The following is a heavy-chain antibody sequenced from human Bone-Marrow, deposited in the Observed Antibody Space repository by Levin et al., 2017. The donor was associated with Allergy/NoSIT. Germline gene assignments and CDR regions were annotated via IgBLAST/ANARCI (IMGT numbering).Heavy chain of an antibody. D-gene: IGHD3-22*01. V-gene: IGHV3-64*01. CDR3: ARAADSSGLFAFDV. J-gene: IGHJ3*01. CDR2: ISANGYST. Sequence: GGSLRLSCAASGFTFSTYAMHWVRQAPGKRLEYVSAISANGYSTYYANSVKGRFTISRDNAKNTLFFQMGSLRADDMGVYYCARAADSSGLFAFDVWGQGTTVAVSS. CDR1: GFTFSTYA.